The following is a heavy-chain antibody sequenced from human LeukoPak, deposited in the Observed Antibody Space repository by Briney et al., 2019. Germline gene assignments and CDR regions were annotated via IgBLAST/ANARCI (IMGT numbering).Heavy chain of an antibody. CDR3: ARDDNSYDGRSYSSGFDH. J-gene: IGHJ4*01. Sequence: GGSLRLSCAASGFSLSDFWMHWVRQVPGKELVWVALIRIDGNTNVADSVRGRFSISRDTAKNTLHLQMNSLRAEDSAIYYCARDDNSYDGRSYSSGFDHWGRGTLVTVSS. CDR2: IRIDGNT. D-gene: IGHD4-23*01. V-gene: IGHV3-74*01. CDR1: GFSLSDFW.